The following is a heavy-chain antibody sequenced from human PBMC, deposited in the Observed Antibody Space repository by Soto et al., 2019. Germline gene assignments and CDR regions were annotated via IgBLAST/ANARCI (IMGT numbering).Heavy chain of an antibody. V-gene: IGHV3-30*18. CDR2: ISYDGTKT. CDR1: GFTFSIYA. CDR3: AKARGPRRQWLIAPFAY. D-gene: IGHD6-19*01. J-gene: IGHJ4*02. Sequence: QVQLVESGGGVVQPGRSLRVSCAASGFTFSIYAMHWVRQAPGTGLEWVAVISYDGTKTYYADSVKGRFTISRDNSKNTVYLQMTRLRDEDTAVYYCAKARGPRRQWLIAPFAYWGQGTVVTVSP.